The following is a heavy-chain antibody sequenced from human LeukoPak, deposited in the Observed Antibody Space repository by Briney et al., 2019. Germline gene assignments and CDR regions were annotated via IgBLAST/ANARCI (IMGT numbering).Heavy chain of an antibody. J-gene: IGHJ6*02. CDR1: GCTFSAYC. Sequence: ASVKVSCKASGCTFSAYCMHWVRQAPGQGLEWMGWINPNSGGTNYAQKFQGRVTMTRDTSISTAFMELSSLRSDDTAVYYCARDRVVVVPAAQDYYYYGMDVWGQGTTVTVSS. D-gene: IGHD2-2*01. V-gene: IGHV1-2*02. CDR3: ARDRVVVVPAAQDYYYYGMDV. CDR2: INPNSGGT.